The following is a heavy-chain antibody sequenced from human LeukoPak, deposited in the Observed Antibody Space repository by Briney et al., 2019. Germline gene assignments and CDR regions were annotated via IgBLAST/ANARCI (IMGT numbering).Heavy chain of an antibody. CDR3: VRDGGVSGYDLLDY. CDR1: GFTFSNYW. D-gene: IGHD5-12*01. V-gene: IGHV3-7*01. J-gene: IGHJ4*02. Sequence: GGSLRLSCAASGFTFSNYWMTWVRQAPGKGLEWVANINQDGSKEYYMDSVKARFTISRDNAKNSLSLQMNSLRAEDTAAYYCVRDGGVSGYDLLDYWGQGTLVTVSS. CDR2: INQDGSKE.